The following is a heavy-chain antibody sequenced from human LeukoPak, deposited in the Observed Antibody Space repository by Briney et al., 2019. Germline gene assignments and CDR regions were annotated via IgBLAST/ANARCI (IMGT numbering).Heavy chain of an antibody. CDR3: ARTFDN. V-gene: IGHV3-48*04. CDR1: GFTFSSYS. J-gene: IGHJ4*02. CDR2: ISSGGDTI. Sequence: GGSLRLSCAASGFTFSSYSMNWVRQAPGKGLEWVSYISSGGDTIYYADSVRGRFTISRDNAKNSLYLQMNSLRAEDTATYYCARTFDNWGQGTLVTVSS.